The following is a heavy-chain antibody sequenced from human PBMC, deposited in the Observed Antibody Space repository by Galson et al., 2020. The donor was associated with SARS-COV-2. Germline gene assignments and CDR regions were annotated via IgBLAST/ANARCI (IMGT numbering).Heavy chain of an antibody. V-gene: IGHV1-8*01. D-gene: IGHD3-3*01. Sequence: ASVKVSCKASGYTFTSYDINWVRQATGQGLEWMGWMNPNSGNTGYAQKFQGRVTMTRNTSISTAYMELSSLRSEDTAVYYCARLRTYYDFWSGSFYYDYGMDVWGQGTTVTVSS. CDR2: MNPNSGNT. CDR1: GYTFTSYD. J-gene: IGHJ6*02. CDR3: ARLRTYYDFWSGSFYYDYGMDV.